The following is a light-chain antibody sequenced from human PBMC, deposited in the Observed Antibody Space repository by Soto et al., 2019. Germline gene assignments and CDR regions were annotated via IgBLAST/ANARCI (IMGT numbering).Light chain of an antibody. Sequence: EVLMTQSPDTLYVSPGERVTXXXXASQSVSDNLAWYQXKHGQXXRXXVYRASTRTLGIPARFSGSESGTELTLTISSLQSEDFEVYYCQQYNSWPITFGQGTRLEIK. V-gene: IGKV3-15*01. CDR1: QSVSDN. CDR3: QQYNSWPIT. CDR2: RAS. J-gene: IGKJ5*01.